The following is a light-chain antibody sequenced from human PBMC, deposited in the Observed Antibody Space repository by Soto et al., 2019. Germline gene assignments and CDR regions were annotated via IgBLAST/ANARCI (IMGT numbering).Light chain of an antibody. Sequence: QSALTQPASVSGSPGQSITISCTGTSNDIGGYNYVSWYQQHPGEAPKLIIYEVSNRPSGVSNRFSGSKSDNTASLTITGLQAEDEASYYCSSYTITHIPVIFGGGTQLT. CDR3: SSYTITHIPVI. J-gene: IGLJ2*01. CDR2: EVS. CDR1: SNDIGGYNY. V-gene: IGLV2-14*01.